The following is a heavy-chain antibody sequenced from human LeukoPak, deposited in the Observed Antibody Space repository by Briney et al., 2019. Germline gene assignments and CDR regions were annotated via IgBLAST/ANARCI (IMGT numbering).Heavy chain of an antibody. V-gene: IGHV3-53*01. CDR3: ARGALGIDDY. CDR1: GFTVSSNY. Sequence: PGGSLRLSSAASGFTVSSNYMSWVRQAPGKGLEWVSVIYSGGSTYYSDSVKGRFTISRDNSKNTLYLQMNNLRAEDTAVYYCARGALGIDDYWGQGTLVTVSS. CDR2: IYSGGST. D-gene: IGHD7-27*01. J-gene: IGHJ4*02.